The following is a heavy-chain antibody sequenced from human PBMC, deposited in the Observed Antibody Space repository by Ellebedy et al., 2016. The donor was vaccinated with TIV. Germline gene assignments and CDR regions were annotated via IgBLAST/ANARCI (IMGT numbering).Heavy chain of an antibody. CDR1: GGTFSSYA. Sequence: SVKVSCXASGGTFSSYAISWVRQAPGQGLEWMGGIIPIFGTANYAQKFQGRVTITADESTSTAYMELSSLRSEDTAVYYCARSYYDSSGYYSYWGQGTLVTVSS. D-gene: IGHD3-22*01. CDR3: ARSYYDSSGYYSY. CDR2: IIPIFGTA. J-gene: IGHJ4*02. V-gene: IGHV1-69*13.